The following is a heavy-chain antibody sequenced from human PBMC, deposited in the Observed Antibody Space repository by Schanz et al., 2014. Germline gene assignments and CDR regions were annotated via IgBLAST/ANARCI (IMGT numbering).Heavy chain of an antibody. CDR1: GFTFSNYA. CDR2: LSEGGGGT. V-gene: IGHV3-23*01. CDR3: ARGSLAGYVALLMAANDY. D-gene: IGHD2-15*01. J-gene: IGHJ4*02. Sequence: EVQLLESGGGLVQPGGSLRLSCAASGFTFSNYAMSWVRQAPGKGLEWVSALSEGGGGTHYADSVRGRFTISSDSSKNTLYLQMSSRRDDDTAVYYCARGSLAGYVALLMAANDYWGQGTLLTVSS.